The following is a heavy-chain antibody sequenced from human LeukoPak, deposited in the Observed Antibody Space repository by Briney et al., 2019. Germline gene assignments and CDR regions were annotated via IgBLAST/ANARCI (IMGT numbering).Heavy chain of an antibody. D-gene: IGHD2-2*01. CDR2: ISSSGSTI. CDR3: ARLGAIVVVPDAMPDWYCDL. Sequence: GGSLRLSCAASGFTFSDYYMSWIRQAPGKGLEWVSYISSSGSTIYYADSVKGRFTISRDNAKNSLYLQMNSLRAADTAVYYCARLGAIVVVPDAMPDWYCDLWGRGTLVTVSS. V-gene: IGHV3-11*01. CDR1: GFTFSDYY. J-gene: IGHJ2*01.